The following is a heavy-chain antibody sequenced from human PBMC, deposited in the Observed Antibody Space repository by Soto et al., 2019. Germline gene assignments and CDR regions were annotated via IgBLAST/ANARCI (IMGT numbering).Heavy chain of an antibody. V-gene: IGHV5-10-1*03. D-gene: IGHD3-10*01. CDR2: LNPKDSFA. CDR3: ARHKSGAASSPFDF. CDR1: GFIFTSYW. Sequence: DVQLVPSGAEVKKPGDSLTISCKASGFIFTSYWLSWVRQMPGKGLEWMGMLNPKDSFANYSPSFRGHVTISPATSVTTPHLKCSSLKASNTTIYSCARHKSGAASSPFDFWGQATLVTVSS. J-gene: IGHJ4*01.